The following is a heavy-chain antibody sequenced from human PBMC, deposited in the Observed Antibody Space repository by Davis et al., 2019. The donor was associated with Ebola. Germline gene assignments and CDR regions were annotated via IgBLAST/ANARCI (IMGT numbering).Heavy chain of an antibody. J-gene: IGHJ4*02. CDR3: ARTPQYTSYGSYFDY. CDR1: GGSISNYY. V-gene: IGHV4-59*01. CDR2: IYYGGTT. D-gene: IGHD1-26*01. Sequence: SETLSLTCTVSGGSISNYYWSWIRQPPGKGLEWIGYIYYGGTTNYNPSLKSRVTISGDTSKNRFSLNVNSVTAADTAMYYCARTPQYTSYGSYFDYWGQGALVTVSS.